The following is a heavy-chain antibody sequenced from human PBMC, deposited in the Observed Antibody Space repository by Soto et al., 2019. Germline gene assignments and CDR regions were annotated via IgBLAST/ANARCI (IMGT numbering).Heavy chain of an antibody. J-gene: IGHJ5*02. CDR1: GGSISSGDYY. CDR2: IYHSGST. V-gene: IGHV4-30-4*01. Sequence: QVQLQESGPGLVKPSQTLSLTCTVSGGSISSGDYYWSWIRQPPGKGLEWIGYIYHSGSTYYNPSLKSRVXXXVXXSKNQFALKLSSVTAADTAVYYCARERPDGARLDPWGQGTLVTVSS. D-gene: IGHD6-6*01. CDR3: ARERPDGARLDP.